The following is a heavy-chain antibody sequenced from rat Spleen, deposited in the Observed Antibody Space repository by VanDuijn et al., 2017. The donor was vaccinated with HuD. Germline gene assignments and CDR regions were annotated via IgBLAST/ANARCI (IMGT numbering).Heavy chain of an antibody. D-gene: IGHD1-11*01. Sequence: EVQLVESGGGLVQPGRSLKLSCAASGFTLSDHYMAWVRQTPTKGLEWVATISYDGSSTYYRDSVKGRFTISRDNAKSTLYLQMDSLRSEDTATYYCARPTEGIAWFAYWGQGTLVTVSS. J-gene: IGHJ3*01. CDR3: ARPTEGIAWFAY. CDR1: GFTLSDHY. CDR2: ISYDGSST. V-gene: IGHV5-17*01.